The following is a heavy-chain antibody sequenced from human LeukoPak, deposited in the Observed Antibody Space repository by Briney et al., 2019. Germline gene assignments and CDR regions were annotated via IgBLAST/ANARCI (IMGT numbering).Heavy chain of an antibody. CDR1: GLTFSSFA. J-gene: IGHJ5*02. CDR2: INHSGST. V-gene: IGHV4-34*01. Sequence: SGGSLRLSCAASGLTFSSFAMHWIRQPPGKGLEWIGEINHSGSTNYNPSLKSRVTISVDTSKNQFSLKLSSVTAADTAVYYCARGFYYDILTGYFPINWFDPWGQGTLVTVSS. D-gene: IGHD3-9*01. CDR3: ARGFYYDILTGYFPINWFDP.